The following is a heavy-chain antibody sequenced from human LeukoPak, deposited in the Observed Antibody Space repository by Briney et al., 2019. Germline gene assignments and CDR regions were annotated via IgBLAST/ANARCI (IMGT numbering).Heavy chain of an antibody. J-gene: IGHJ4*02. Sequence: PSETLSLTCTVSGGSISSYYWSWIRQPPGKGLEWIGYIYYSGSTNYNPSLKSRVTISVDTSKNQFSLKLSSVTAADTAAYYCARHGGYGGNPMSYYFDYWGQGTLVTVSS. CDR1: GGSISSYY. D-gene: IGHD4-23*01. CDR3: ARHGGYGGNPMSYYFDY. CDR2: IYYSGST. V-gene: IGHV4-59*08.